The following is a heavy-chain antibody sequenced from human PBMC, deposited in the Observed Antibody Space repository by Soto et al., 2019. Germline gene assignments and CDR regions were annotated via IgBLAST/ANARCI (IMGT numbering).Heavy chain of an antibody. Sequence: QVQLQESGPGLVTPSGTLSLTCAVSGGAISSSNWWSWVRQPPGKGLEWIGEIYHSGNTNYNPSLKSRVTMAVDKSRNQFSLKLSSVTAADTAGYYCARRWGEGRVDYWGQGTLVTASS. CDR3: ARRWGEGRVDY. D-gene: IGHD3-10*01. J-gene: IGHJ4*02. CDR2: IYHSGNT. CDR1: GGAISSSNW. V-gene: IGHV4-4*02.